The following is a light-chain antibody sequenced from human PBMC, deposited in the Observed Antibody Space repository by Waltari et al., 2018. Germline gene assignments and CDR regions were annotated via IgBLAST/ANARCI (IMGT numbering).Light chain of an antibody. CDR1: DNYVGRYNL. CDR2: EIN. CDR3: CSYAGSDTFHYV. V-gene: IGLV2-23*02. Sequence: HSALTQPASVSGSPGQPITISFTGPDNYVGRYNLVSWNQHHPAKAPKPLIYEINKRPSGVSNRFSGSKSGNTASLTISGLQIEDEADYHCCSYAGSDTFHYVFGSGTQVTVL. J-gene: IGLJ1*01.